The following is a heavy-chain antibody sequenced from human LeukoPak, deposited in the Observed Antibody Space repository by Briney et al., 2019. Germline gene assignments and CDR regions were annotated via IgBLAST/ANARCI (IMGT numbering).Heavy chain of an antibody. V-gene: IGHV1-69*05. CDR1: GGTFSSYA. CDR3: ARDWDYGGNSGNY. J-gene: IGHJ4*02. CDR2: IIPIFGTA. Sequence: SVKVSCKASGGTFSSYAISWVRQAPGQGLEWMGGIIPIFGTANYAQKFQGRVTITTDESTSTAYMELSSLRSEDTAVYYCARDWDYGGNSGNYWGQGTLVTVSA. D-gene: IGHD4-23*01.